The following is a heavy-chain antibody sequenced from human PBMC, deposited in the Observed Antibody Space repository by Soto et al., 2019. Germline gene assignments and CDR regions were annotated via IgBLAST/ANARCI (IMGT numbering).Heavy chain of an antibody. Sequence: SVKVSCKASGGTFSSYTISWVRQAPGQGLEWMGGIIPIFGTANYAQKFQGRVTITADESTSTAYMELSSLRSEDTAVYYCATDLLVRGVINYWGQGTLVTVSS. CDR2: IIPIFGTA. V-gene: IGHV1-69*13. CDR3: ATDLLVRGVINY. D-gene: IGHD3-10*01. J-gene: IGHJ4*02. CDR1: GGTFSSYT.